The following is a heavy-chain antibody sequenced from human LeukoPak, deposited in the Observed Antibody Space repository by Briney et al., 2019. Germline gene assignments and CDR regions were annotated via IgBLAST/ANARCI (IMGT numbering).Heavy chain of an antibody. CDR1: GYTFTSYY. CDR3: ARVSQPTVVTTAGHFDY. J-gene: IGHJ4*02. Sequence: ASVKVSCKASGYTFTSYYMHWVRQAPGQGLEWLGIINPSGGSTSYAQKFQGRVTMTRDTSTSTVYMELSSLKSEDTAVYYCARVSQPTVVTTAGHFDYWGQGTLVTVSS. CDR2: INPSGGST. D-gene: IGHD4-23*01. V-gene: IGHV1-46*01.